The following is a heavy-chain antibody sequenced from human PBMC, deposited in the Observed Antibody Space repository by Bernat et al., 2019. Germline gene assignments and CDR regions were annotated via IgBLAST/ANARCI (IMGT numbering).Heavy chain of an antibody. CDR2: IYYSGST. CDR1: GGSISSSSYY. Sequence: QLQLQESGPGLVKPSETLSLTCTVSGGSISSSSYYWGWIRQPPGKGLEWIGSIYYSGSTYYNPSLKSRVNISVDTSKNQFSLKLSSVTAADTAVYYCARPYYYDSSGYLGYYYGMDVWGQGTTVTVSS. V-gene: IGHV4-39*01. D-gene: IGHD3-22*01. CDR3: ARPYYYDSSGYLGYYYGMDV. J-gene: IGHJ6*02.